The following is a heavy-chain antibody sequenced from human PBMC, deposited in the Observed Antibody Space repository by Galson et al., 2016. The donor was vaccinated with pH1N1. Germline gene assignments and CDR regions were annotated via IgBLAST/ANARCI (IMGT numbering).Heavy chain of an antibody. CDR1: GFIFSDYW. J-gene: IGHJ4*02. V-gene: IGHV3-7*01. Sequence: SLRLSCAASGFIFSDYWMSWVRQAPGKGPEWVAKINQDGSWKYYVDSMKGRCTISRDNAENSLSLQMNSLRVEDTALYYCATEDYYTSLYWGQGILVTVSS. CDR2: INQDGSWK. D-gene: IGHD1-26*01. CDR3: ATEDYYTSLY.